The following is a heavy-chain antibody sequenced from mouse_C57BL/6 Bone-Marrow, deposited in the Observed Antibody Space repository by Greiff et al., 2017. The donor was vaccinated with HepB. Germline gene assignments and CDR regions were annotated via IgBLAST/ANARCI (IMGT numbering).Heavy chain of an antibody. V-gene: IGHV1-81*01. D-gene: IGHD2-1*01. CDR2: IYPRSGNT. J-gene: IGHJ4*01. CDR1: GYTFTSYG. Sequence: QVHVKQSGAELARPGASVKLSCKASGYTFTSYGISWVKQRTGQGLEWIGEIYPRSGNTYYNEKFKGKATLTADKSSSTAYMELRSLTSEDSAVYFCARSNLLWSPYYAMDYWGQGTSVTVSS. CDR3: ARSNLLWSPYYAMDY.